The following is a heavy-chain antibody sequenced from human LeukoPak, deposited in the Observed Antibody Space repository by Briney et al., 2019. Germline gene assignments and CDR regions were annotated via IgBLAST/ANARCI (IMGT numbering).Heavy chain of an antibody. J-gene: IGHJ6*03. CDR1: GGSFSGYY. CDR2: INHSGST. D-gene: IGHD4-23*01. V-gene: IGHV4-34*01. Sequence: SETLSLTCAVYGGSFSGYYWSWIRQPPGKGLEWIGEINHSGSTNYNPSLKSRVTISVDTPKNQFSLKLSSVTAADTAVYYCARGDYGGYYYYYMDVWGKGTTVTVSS. CDR3: ARGDYGGYYYYYMDV.